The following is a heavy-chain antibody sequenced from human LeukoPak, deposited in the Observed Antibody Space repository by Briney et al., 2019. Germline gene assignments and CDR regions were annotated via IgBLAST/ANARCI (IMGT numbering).Heavy chain of an antibody. CDR2: IYYSGST. V-gene: IGHV4-59*01. CDR1: GGSISSYN. Sequence: PSETLSLTSTGSGGSISSYNWSWIRQPPGKGLEWIGYIYYSGSTNYNPSLKSRVTIPVDTSKNQFSLKLSSVTAADTAVYYCARAVAVFGTYYYMDVWGRGTTVTVSS. D-gene: IGHD6-19*01. CDR3: ARAVAVFGTYYYMDV. J-gene: IGHJ6*03.